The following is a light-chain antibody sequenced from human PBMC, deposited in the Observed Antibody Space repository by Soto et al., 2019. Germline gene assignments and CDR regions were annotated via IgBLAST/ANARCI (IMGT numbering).Light chain of an antibody. Sequence: QSVLTQPPSASGTPGQRVTMSCSGSGSNIGPNYVYWFQQFPGTAPKLLIYNNDQRPSGVPDRFSGSKSGTSASLDISGLRSEDEADYYCAAWDDSLSGRVFGGGTKDTVL. V-gene: IGLV1-47*02. CDR1: GSNIGPNY. J-gene: IGLJ3*02. CDR2: NND. CDR3: AAWDDSLSGRV.